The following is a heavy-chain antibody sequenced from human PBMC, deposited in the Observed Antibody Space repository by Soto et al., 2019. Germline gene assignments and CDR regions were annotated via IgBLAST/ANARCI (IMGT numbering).Heavy chain of an antibody. Sequence: ASVKASFKASCSTFTSYGISWVRQAPGQGIEWMGWISAYNGNTNYAQKLQGRVTMTTDTSTSTAYMELRSLRSADTAVYYCARDRTMVRGAAGYWGQGPLVTVSS. V-gene: IGHV1-18*01. D-gene: IGHD3-10*01. J-gene: IGHJ4*02. CDR2: ISAYNGNT. CDR1: CSTFTSYG. CDR3: ARDRTMVRGAAGY.